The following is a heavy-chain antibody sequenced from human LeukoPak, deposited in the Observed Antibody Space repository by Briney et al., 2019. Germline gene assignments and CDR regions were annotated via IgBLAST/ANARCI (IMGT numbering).Heavy chain of an antibody. CDR2: IYYSRDT. V-gene: IGHV4-59*02. CDR3: ARGTVTTQYFDY. D-gene: IGHD4-11*01. J-gene: IGHJ4*02. Sequence: SETLSLPCTVSGGSVSNYHWSWIRQPPGKGLEWIGYIYYSRDTNYNPSVKSRVTMSVDTSKNQFSLKLTSVTAADTAVYYCARGTVTTQYFDYWGQGTLVTVSS. CDR1: GGSVSNYH.